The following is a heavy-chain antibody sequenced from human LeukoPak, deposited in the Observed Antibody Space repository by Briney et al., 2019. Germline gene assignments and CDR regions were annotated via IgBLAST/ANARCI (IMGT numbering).Heavy chain of an antibody. CDR2: INPNNGGT. CDR1: GYTFTSYD. CDR3: ATSSGYSHTWGAFDF. D-gene: IGHD5-18*01. Sequence: ASVKVSCKASGYTFTSYDINWVRQAPGQGLEWMGWINPNNGGTNYTQKFQGRVTMTGDTSINTVYMELSRLKSDDTAVYYCATSSGYSHTWGAFDFWGQGALVTVSS. J-gene: IGHJ4*02. V-gene: IGHV1-2*02.